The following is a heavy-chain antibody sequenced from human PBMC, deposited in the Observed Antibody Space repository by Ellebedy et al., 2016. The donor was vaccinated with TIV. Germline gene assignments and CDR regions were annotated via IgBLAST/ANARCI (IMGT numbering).Heavy chain of an antibody. D-gene: IGHD3-3*01. CDR3: ARGSPDSRFLEWLPPLGAFDI. V-gene: IGHV1-18*01. J-gene: IGHJ3*02. CDR1: GYTFTSYG. Sequence: ASVKVSCXASGYTFTSYGISWVRQAPGQGLEWMGWISAYNGNTNYAQKLQGRVTMTTDTSTSTAYMELRSLRSDDTAVYYCARGSPDSRFLEWLPPLGAFDIWGQGTMVTVSS. CDR2: ISAYNGNT.